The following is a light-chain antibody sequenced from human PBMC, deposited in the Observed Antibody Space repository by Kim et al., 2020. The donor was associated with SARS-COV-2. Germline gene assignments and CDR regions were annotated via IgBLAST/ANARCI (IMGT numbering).Light chain of an antibody. CDR3: SSYTSSSILGV. Sequence: QSALTQPASVSGSPGQSITISCTGTSSDVGGYNYVSWYQQHPGKAPKLIISDVSDRPSGVSDRFSGSKSGDTASLTISGLQAEDEADYYCSSYTSSSILGVFGTGTKVTVL. V-gene: IGLV2-14*03. CDR1: SSDVGGYNY. CDR2: DVS. J-gene: IGLJ1*01.